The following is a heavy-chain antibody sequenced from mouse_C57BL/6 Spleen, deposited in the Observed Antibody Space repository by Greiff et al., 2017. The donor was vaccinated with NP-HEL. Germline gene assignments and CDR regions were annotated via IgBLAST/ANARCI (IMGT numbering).Heavy chain of an antibody. J-gene: IGHJ3*01. D-gene: IGHD1-1*01. V-gene: IGHV5-17*01. CDR1: GFTFSDYG. CDR3: AMAYYYGRSY. Sequence: EVKLMESGGGLVKPGGSLKLSCVASGFTFSDYGMHWVRQAPEKGLEWVAYISSGSSTIYYADTVKGRFTISRDNAKNTLFLQMTSLRSEDTAMYYCAMAYYYGRSYWGQGTLVTVSA. CDR2: ISSGSSTI.